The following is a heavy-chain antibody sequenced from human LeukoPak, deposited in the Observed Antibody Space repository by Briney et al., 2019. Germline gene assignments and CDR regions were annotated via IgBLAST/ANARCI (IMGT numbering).Heavy chain of an antibody. Sequence: GGSLRLSCAASGFTLSSYWMSWVRQAPGKGLEWVANIKQDGSEKYYVDSVKGRFTISRDNAKNSLYLQMNSLRAEDTAVYYCARDEGMGYSGYGGWGQGTLVTVSS. J-gene: IGHJ4*02. V-gene: IGHV3-7*03. D-gene: IGHD5-12*01. CDR2: IKQDGSEK. CDR1: GFTLSSYW. CDR3: ARDEGMGYSGYGG.